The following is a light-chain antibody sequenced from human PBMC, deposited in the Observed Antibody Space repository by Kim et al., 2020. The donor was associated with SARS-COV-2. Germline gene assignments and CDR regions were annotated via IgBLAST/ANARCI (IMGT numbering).Light chain of an antibody. CDR2: AAS. CDR1: QALRSRS. J-gene: IGKJ2*01. CDR3: QQYDTLPNT. Sequence: TPGERAILSCRASQALRSRSLAWYQQKPGQAPRLVISAASNRAPGTADRFSGSVSGADFALTISRLEPEDFAVYYCQQYDTLPNTFGQGTNLEI. V-gene: IGKV3-20*01.